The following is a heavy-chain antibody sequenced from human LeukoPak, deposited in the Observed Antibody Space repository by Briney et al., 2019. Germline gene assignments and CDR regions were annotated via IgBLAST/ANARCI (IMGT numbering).Heavy chain of an antibody. Sequence: GCLRLSCAASGFTFSSYAMSWVRQAPGKGPEWVSAISRSGGSTYYADSVKGRFTISRDNSKNTLYLQMSSLRAEDTAVYYCAKESYYAFDIWGQGTLVTVSS. CDR2: ISRSGGST. J-gene: IGHJ4*02. V-gene: IGHV3-23*01. D-gene: IGHD3-10*01. CDR1: GFTFSSYA. CDR3: AKESYYAFDI.